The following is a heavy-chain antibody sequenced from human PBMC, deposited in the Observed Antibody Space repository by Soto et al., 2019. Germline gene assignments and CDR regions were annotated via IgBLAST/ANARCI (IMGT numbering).Heavy chain of an antibody. J-gene: IGHJ3*02. CDR1: GGTLSDHG. Sequence: QVQLEQSGAEVKKPGSSVKISCKASGGTLSDHGVSWLRQAPGQGLEWVGGTIPVFNTAKYAPKFQGRVTIAADKSTNIAYMELGSQRSDDTAFYYCARGVYGSGNYYTGPSAFDIWGQGTLVIVSS. CDR3: ARGVYGSGNYYTGPSAFDI. D-gene: IGHD3-10*01. V-gene: IGHV1-69*06. CDR2: TIPVFNTA.